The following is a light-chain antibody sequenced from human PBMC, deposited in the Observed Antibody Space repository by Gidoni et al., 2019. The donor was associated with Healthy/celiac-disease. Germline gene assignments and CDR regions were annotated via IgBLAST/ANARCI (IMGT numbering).Light chain of an antibody. CDR2: DAS. CDR1: QSVSSD. CDR3: QHRSNWPSLT. J-gene: IGKJ4*01. V-gene: IGKV3-11*01. Sequence: EIVLTQSPATLSLSPGERATLSCRASQSVSSDLAWYPQKPGQAPRLLIYDASNRATGIPARFSGSGSGTDFTLTISSLEPEDFAVYYCQHRSNWPSLTFGGGTKVEIK.